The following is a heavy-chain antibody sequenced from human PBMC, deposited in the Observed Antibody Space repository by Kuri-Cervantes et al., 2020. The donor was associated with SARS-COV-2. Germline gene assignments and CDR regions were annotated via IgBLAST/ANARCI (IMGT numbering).Heavy chain of an antibody. CDR3: AIPRNDYYDSSGPFLS. CDR1: GFTFSSYA. J-gene: IGHJ5*02. D-gene: IGHD3-22*01. Sequence: GGSLRLSCAASGFTFSSYAMSWVRQAPGKGLEWVSGISAITSSTYYADSVKGRFTISRDNSKNTMYLQMNSLRAEDTAVYYCAIPRNDYYDSSGPFLSWGQGTLVTVSS. CDR2: ISAITSST. V-gene: IGHV3-23*01.